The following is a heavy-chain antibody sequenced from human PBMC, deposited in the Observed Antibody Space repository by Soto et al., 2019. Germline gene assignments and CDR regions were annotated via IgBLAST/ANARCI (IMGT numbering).Heavy chain of an antibody. J-gene: IGHJ4*02. Sequence: SGAEVKKPGASVKVSCKASGFTFTNYGITWVRQAPGQGLEWMGWISASKGNTNYAQKFQGRVTMTTDTSTTTTYMELRSLRSDDMAVYYCASRSGQLPYYFDYWGQGTQVTVSA. D-gene: IGHD6-6*01. V-gene: IGHV1-18*03. CDR2: ISASKGNT. CDR1: GFTFTNYG. CDR3: ASRSGQLPYYFDY.